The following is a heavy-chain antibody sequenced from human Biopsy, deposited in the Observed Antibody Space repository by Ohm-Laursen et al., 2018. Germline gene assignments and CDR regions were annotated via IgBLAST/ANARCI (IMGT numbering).Heavy chain of an antibody. Sequence: SLRLSCAASGLIFSDYSMSWIRQAPGKGLEWIAYISARDGVAYYADSVKGRFTISRDNTNNSMYLQMNSLRAENTAVFYCARGKYKGLSTGLPRPYHYTLDFWGPGTTVTVSS. D-gene: IGHD3-22*01. J-gene: IGHJ6*02. CDR2: ISARDGVA. CDR1: GLIFSDYS. CDR3: ARGKYKGLSTGLPRPYHYTLDF. V-gene: IGHV3-11*01.